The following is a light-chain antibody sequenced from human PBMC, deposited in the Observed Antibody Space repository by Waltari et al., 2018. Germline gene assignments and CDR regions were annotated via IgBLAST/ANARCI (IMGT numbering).Light chain of an antibody. V-gene: IGLV1-47*01. Sequence: SVLTPPPSASGTPGHRVTTPCSGSRPTLRNNFGYWYQQLPGTAPKRLIYRNNQRPSGVPDRFSGSKSGTSASLAISGLRSEDEADYYCAAWDDSLSGRVFGGGTKVTVL. J-gene: IGLJ3*02. CDR3: AAWDDSLSGRV. CDR2: RNN. CDR1: RPTLRNNF.